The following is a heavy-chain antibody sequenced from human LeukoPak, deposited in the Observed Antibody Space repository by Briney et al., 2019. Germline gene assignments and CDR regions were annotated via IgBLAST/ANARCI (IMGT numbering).Heavy chain of an antibody. CDR2: IYYSGST. J-gene: IGHJ4*02. CDR1: GGSISSYY. Sequence: PSETLSLTCIVSGGSISSYYWAWMRQPPGKGLKWIGYIYYSGSTNYNPSLKSRVTISVDTSKNQFSLNLSSVTAADTAVYYCARVGDNYDRSGYYFDYWGQGTLVTVSS. CDR3: ARVGDNYDRSGYYFDY. D-gene: IGHD3-22*01. V-gene: IGHV4-59*01.